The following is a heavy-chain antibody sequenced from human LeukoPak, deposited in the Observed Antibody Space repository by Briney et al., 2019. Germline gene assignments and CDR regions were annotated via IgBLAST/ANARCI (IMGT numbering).Heavy chain of an antibody. D-gene: IGHD3-10*01. CDR3: ARTRYYYNSRSYGAPYYFDY. J-gene: IGHJ4*02. CDR1: GGSISSNSYY. Sequence: SETLSLTRAVSGGSISSNSYYWGWIRQPPGKGLEWIGSIYYSGSTYYNPSLKSRVTISVDTSKNQFSLKLSSVTAADTAVYYCARTRYYYNSRSYGAPYYFDYWGQGTLVTVSS. CDR2: IYYSGST. V-gene: IGHV4-39*01.